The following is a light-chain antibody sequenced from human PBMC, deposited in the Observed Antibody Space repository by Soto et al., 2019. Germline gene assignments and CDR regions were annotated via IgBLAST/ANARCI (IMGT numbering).Light chain of an antibody. CDR1: QYISDF. Sequence: EIQMTQSPSSPSVSVGYRVKINCRSSQYISDFLNWYQQKPGKAPVILIYAASTLQSGVPSRFTGSRSETNFTLIISSLQTEDFATYYCKQSYTTPLTFGGGTNVDIK. J-gene: IGKJ4*01. CDR3: KQSYTTPLT. CDR2: AAS. V-gene: IGKV1-39*01.